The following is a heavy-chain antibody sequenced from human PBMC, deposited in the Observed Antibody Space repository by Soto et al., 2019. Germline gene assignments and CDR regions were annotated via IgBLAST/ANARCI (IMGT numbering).Heavy chain of an antibody. CDR2: ISYDGSNK. Sequence: GGSLRLSCAASGFTFSSYAMHWVRQAPGKGLEWVAVISYDGSNKYHADSVKGRFTISRDNSKNTLYLQMNSLRAEDTAVYYCAKVGVSGSSTYYYYYGMDVWGQGTTVTVSS. CDR1: GFTFSSYA. V-gene: IGHV3-30*04. J-gene: IGHJ6*02. D-gene: IGHD1-26*01. CDR3: AKVGVSGSSTYYYYYGMDV.